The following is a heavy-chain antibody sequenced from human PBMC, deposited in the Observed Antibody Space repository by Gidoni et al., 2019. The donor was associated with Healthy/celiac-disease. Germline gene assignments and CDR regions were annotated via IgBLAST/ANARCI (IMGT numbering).Heavy chain of an antibody. CDR2: IYYSGST. CDR3: ARGVTIFGVVILEAFDI. Sequence: QVQLQESGPGLVKPSQTLSLTCTVSGGSISSGGYYWSWIRQHPGKGLEWIGYIYYSGSTFYNPSLKSRVTISVDTSKTQFSLKLSSVTAADTAVYYCARGVTIFGVVILEAFDIWGQGTMVTVAS. V-gene: IGHV4-31*03. J-gene: IGHJ3*02. D-gene: IGHD3-3*01. CDR1: GGSISSGGYY.